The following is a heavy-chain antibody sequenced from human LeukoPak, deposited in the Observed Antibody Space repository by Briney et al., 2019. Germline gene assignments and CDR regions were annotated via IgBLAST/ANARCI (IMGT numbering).Heavy chain of an antibody. CDR2: IDYSGST. J-gene: IGHJ4*02. D-gene: IGHD6-13*01. V-gene: IGHV4-39*01. Sequence: SETLSLTCTVSGVSFSTTSYYWGWIRQPPGKGLEWIGSIDYSGSTYYNPSLRSRVTMSVDTSKNQFSLKLSSVTAADTAVYYCARHAGGIAAAGTRPFDYWGQGTLVTVSS. CDR3: ARHAGGIAAAGTRPFDY. CDR1: GVSFSTTSYY.